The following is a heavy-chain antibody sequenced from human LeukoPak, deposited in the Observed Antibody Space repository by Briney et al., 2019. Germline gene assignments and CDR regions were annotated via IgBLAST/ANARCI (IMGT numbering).Heavy chain of an antibody. V-gene: IGHV1-8*01. Sequence: ASVKVSCKAPGYTFTSYDINWVRQATEQGLEWMGWMNPNSGNTGYAQKFQGRVTMTRNTSISTAYMELSSLRSEDTAVYYCASGVVVPAGPDAFDIWGQGTMVTVSS. CDR2: MNPNSGNT. J-gene: IGHJ3*02. CDR1: GYTFTSYD. CDR3: ASGVVVPAGPDAFDI. D-gene: IGHD2-2*01.